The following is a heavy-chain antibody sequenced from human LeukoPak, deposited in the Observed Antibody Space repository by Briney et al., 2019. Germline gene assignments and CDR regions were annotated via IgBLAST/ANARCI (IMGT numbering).Heavy chain of an antibody. CDR3: ATCGAEWLGKSRADY. CDR2: IKQDGGEK. Sequence: GGSLRLSCVVSGFTFSSNWMSWVRQAPGKGLEWVANIKQDGGEKYYVDSVKGRFTISRDNAKNSLYLQMSSLTADDTAVYYCATCGAEWLGKSRADYWGQGTLVTVSS. V-gene: IGHV3-7*05. J-gene: IGHJ4*02. D-gene: IGHD3-10*01. CDR1: GFTFSSNW.